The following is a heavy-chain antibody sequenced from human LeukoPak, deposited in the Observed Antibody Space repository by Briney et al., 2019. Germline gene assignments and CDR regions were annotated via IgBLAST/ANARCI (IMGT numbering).Heavy chain of an antibody. J-gene: IGHJ4*02. V-gene: IGHV3-43*01. Sequence: PGGSLRLSCAGSGFTFDDYTMHWVRQAPGKGLEWVSLISWDGGSTYYADSVKGRFTISRDNSKDSLYLQMNGLRTNDTALYSCAKDMSGSYSYYFDYWGQGTLVTVSS. CDR1: GFTFDDYT. CDR3: AKDMSGSYSYYFDY. D-gene: IGHD1-26*01. CDR2: ISWDGGST.